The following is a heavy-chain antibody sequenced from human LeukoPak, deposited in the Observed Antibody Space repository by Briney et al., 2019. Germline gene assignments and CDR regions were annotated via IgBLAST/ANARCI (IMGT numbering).Heavy chain of an antibody. Sequence: ASVKVSCKVSGYTLTELSMHWVRQAPGKGLEWMGGFDPEDGETIYAQKFQGRVTMTEDTSTDTAYMELSSLRSEDTAVYYCTGLGGGMGGWFDPWGQGTLVTVSS. J-gene: IGHJ5*02. CDR3: TGLGGGMGGWFDP. D-gene: IGHD1-14*01. V-gene: IGHV1-24*01. CDR1: GYTLTELS. CDR2: FDPEDGET.